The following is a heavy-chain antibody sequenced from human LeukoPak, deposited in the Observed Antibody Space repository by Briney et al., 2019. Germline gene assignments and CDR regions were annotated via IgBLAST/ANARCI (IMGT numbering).Heavy chain of an antibody. Sequence: GGSLRLSCAASGFTFSTYAMHWVRQAPGKGLEWVAVISYDGSSKYYADSVKGRFTISRDNSKNTLYLQMNSLRAEDTAVYYCAKDDTSPTYYDILTGYYDYWGQGTLVTVSS. CDR1: GFTFSTYA. V-gene: IGHV3-30*04. CDR2: ISYDGSSK. D-gene: IGHD3-9*01. CDR3: AKDDTSPTYYDILTGYYDY. J-gene: IGHJ4*02.